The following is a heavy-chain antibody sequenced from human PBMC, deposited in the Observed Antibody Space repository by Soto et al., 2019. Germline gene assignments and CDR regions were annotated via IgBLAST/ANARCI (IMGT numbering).Heavy chain of an antibody. CDR2: ISGSGGST. J-gene: IGHJ6*02. V-gene: IGHV3-23*01. CDR1: GFTFSSYA. D-gene: IGHD6-19*01. CDR3: ARMILGYSSGLGLGVRDV. Sequence: EVQLLESGGGLVQPGGSLRLSCAASGFTFSSYAMSWVRQAPGKGLEWVSAISGSGGSTYYADSVKGRFTISRDNSKNTLYLQMNSLRAEDTAVYYCARMILGYSSGLGLGVRDVWGQGTTVTVSS.